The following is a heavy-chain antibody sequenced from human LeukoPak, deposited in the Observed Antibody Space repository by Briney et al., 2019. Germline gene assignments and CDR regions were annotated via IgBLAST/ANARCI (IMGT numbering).Heavy chain of an antibody. J-gene: IGHJ6*02. CDR1: GFTFSSYS. Sequence: GGSLRLSCAASGFTFSSYSMNWVRQAPGKGLEWVSSISSSSSDIYYADSVKGRFTISRDNSKNRLYLQMNSLRAEATAVYYCERAPGAGFSYCSSTSCYGGLPPLYGMDVWGQGTTVTVSS. D-gene: IGHD2-2*01. CDR3: ERAPGAGFSYCSSTSCYGGLPPLYGMDV. V-gene: IGHV3-21*01. CDR2: ISSSSSDI.